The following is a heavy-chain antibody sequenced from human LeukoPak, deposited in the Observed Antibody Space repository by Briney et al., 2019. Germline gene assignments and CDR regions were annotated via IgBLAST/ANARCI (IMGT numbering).Heavy chain of an antibody. CDR3: ARVYGAGYDFRGAFDI. CDR1: GGSFSGYY. J-gene: IGHJ3*02. CDR2: IYYSGST. Sequence: SETLSLTCAVYGGSFSGYYWSWIRQPPGKGLEWIGYIYYSGSTNYNPSLKSRVTISVDTSKNQFSLNLSSVTAADTAVYYCARVYGAGYDFRGAFDIWGQGTVVTVSS. V-gene: IGHV4-59*01. D-gene: IGHD5-12*01.